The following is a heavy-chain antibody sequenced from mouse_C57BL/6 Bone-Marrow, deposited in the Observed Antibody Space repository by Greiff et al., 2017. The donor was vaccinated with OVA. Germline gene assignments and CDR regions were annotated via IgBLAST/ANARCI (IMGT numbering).Heavy chain of an antibody. CDR1: SYTFTSYD. CDR3: ARGGSSGYGRFAY. CDR2: IYPRDGST. Sequence: VKLQESGPELVKPGASVKLSCKASSYTFTSYDINWVKQRPGQGLEWIGWIYPRDGSTKYNEKFKGKATLTVDTSSSTAYMELHSLTSEDSAVYFCARGGSSGYGRFAYWGQGTLVTVSA. D-gene: IGHD3-2*02. V-gene: IGHV1-85*01. J-gene: IGHJ3*01.